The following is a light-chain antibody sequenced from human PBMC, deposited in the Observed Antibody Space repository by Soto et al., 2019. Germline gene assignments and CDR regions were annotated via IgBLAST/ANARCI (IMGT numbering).Light chain of an antibody. CDR3: QQRSDWPWT. CDR2: DSS. V-gene: IGKV3-11*01. J-gene: IGKJ1*01. Sequence: EIVLTQSPGTLSLSPGERATLSCRASQSVSSGYLAWYRQKPGQAPRLLIYDSSNRAAGIPARFSGSGSGTDFTLTVSSLEPEDFVVYYCQQRSDWPWTFGQGTKVDIK. CDR1: QSVSSGY.